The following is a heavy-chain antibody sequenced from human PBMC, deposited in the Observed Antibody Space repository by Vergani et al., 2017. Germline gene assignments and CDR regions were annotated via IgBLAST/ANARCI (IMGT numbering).Heavy chain of an antibody. CDR1: GFTFDDYA. D-gene: IGHD3-10*01. J-gene: IGHJ3*02. CDR3: AKDKVPGRVIAFDI. CDR2: ISWNSGSI. V-gene: IGHV3-9*01. Sequence: EVQLVESGGGLVQPGRSLRLSCAASGFTFDDYAMHWVRQAPGKGLEWVSGISWNSGSIGYADSVKGRFTISRDNAKNSLYLQMNSLRAEDTALYYCAKDKVPGRVIAFDIWGQGTMVTVSS.